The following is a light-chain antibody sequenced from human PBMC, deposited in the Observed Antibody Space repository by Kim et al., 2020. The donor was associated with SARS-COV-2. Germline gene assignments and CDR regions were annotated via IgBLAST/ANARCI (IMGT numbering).Light chain of an antibody. CDR2: KAS. Sequence: DIQMTQSPSTLSAAVGDRVTITCRASQSISSWLAWYQQKPGKAPKLLIYKASSLESGVPSRFSGSGSGIEFTLTISSLQPDDFATYYCQQYNSHPQTFGQGTKVDIK. J-gene: IGKJ1*01. V-gene: IGKV1-5*03. CDR1: QSISSW. CDR3: QQYNSHPQT.